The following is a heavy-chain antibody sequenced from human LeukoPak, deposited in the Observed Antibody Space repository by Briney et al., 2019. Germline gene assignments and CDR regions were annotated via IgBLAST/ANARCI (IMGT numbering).Heavy chain of an antibody. CDR2: IYYSGST. CDR1: GGSISSSSYY. CDR3: ARLYYDSSGYYRFDY. D-gene: IGHD3-22*01. Sequence: KPSETLSLTCTVSGGSISSSSYYWGWIRQPPGKGLEWIGSIYYSGSTYYNPSLKSRVTISVDTSKNQLSLKLSSVTAADTAVYYCARLYYDSSGYYRFDYWGQGTLVTVSS. J-gene: IGHJ4*02. V-gene: IGHV4-39*01.